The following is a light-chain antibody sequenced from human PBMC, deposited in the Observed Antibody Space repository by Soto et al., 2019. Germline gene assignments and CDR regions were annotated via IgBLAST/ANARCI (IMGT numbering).Light chain of an antibody. Sequence: QPVLTQSSSASASLGSSVKLTCTLSSGHSSYTIAWHQQKPGKAPRYLMKLEGGGRYKNGSGVLDRFSASSSGADRYLTISDLQSEDEADYYCETWDSNTVIFGGGTKVTVL. J-gene: IGLJ2*01. V-gene: IGLV4-60*03. CDR3: ETWDSNTVI. CDR1: SGHSSYT. CDR2: LEGGGRY.